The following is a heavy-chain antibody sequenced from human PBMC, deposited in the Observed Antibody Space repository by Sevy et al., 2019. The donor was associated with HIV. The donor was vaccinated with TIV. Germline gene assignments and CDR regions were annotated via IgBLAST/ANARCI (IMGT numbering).Heavy chain of an antibody. D-gene: IGHD3-22*01. V-gene: IGHV3-33*01. Sequence: GGCLRLSCAASGFTFSSYGMHWVRQAPGKGLEWVAVIWYDGSNKYYADSVKGRFTISRDNSKNTLYLQMNSLRAEDTTVYYCAMNYYASSGSSFFFDYWGQGTPVTVSS. CDR1: GFTFSSYG. J-gene: IGHJ4*02. CDR3: AMNYYASSGSSFFFDY. CDR2: IWYDGSNK.